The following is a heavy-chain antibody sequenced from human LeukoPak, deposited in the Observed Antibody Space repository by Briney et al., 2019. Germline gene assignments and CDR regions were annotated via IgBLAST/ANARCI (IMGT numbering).Heavy chain of an antibody. D-gene: IGHD5-12*01. CDR2: ISSSSRST. Sequence: GGSLRLSCAASGFTFSNYNMNWVRQAPGKGLEWVSYISSSSRSTTYADSVKGRFTISRDNAKNSLYLQMNSLRAEDTAVYYCSGGYDSDYFFYYGMDVWGQGTTVTVSS. CDR3: SGGYDSDYFFYYGMDV. J-gene: IGHJ6*02. V-gene: IGHV3-48*04. CDR1: GFTFSNYN.